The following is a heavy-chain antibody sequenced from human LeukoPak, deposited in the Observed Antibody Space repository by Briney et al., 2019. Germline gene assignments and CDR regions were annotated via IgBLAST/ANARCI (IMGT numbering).Heavy chain of an antibody. CDR3: AKQTGSYEATFDY. V-gene: IGHV3-23*01. D-gene: IGHD3-10*01. J-gene: IGHJ4*02. CDR1: GFTFSSYA. CDR2: ITSGGGST. Sequence: GGSLRLSCAASGFTFSSYAMSWVRQAPGKGLDWVSAITSGGGSTYHADSVKGRFTISRDNSRNTLYLQMNSLRAEDTAVYYCAKQTGSYEATFDYWGQGVPVTVSS.